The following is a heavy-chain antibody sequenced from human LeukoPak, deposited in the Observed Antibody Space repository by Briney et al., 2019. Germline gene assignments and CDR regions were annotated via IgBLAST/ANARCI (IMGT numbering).Heavy chain of an antibody. CDR1: GGSFSGYY. Sequence: SETLSPTCAVYGGSFSGYYWSWIRQPPGKGLEWIGEINHRGSTNYNPSLKSRATISVDTSKNQFILKVNSVTAADTAVYYCARTTVVTSSAFDIWGQGTLVTVSP. J-gene: IGHJ3*02. V-gene: IGHV4-34*01. D-gene: IGHD4-23*01. CDR2: INHRGST. CDR3: ARTTVVTSSAFDI.